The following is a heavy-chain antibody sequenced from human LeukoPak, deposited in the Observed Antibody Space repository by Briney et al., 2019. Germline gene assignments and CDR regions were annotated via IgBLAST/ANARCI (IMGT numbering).Heavy chain of an antibody. Sequence: APVKVSCKASGYTFTSYAMHWVRQAPGQRLEWMGWINAGNGNTKYSQKFQGRVTITRDTSASTAYMELSSLRSEDTAVYYCARRAAAAGFDYWGQGTLVTVSS. D-gene: IGHD6-13*01. CDR2: INAGNGNT. J-gene: IGHJ4*02. CDR1: GYTFTSYA. V-gene: IGHV1-3*01. CDR3: ARRAAAAGFDY.